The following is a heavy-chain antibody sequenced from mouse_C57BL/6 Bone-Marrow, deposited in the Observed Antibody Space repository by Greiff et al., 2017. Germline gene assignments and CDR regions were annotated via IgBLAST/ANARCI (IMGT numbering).Heavy chain of an antibody. V-gene: IGHV3-6*01. CDR2: ISYDGSN. CDR3: AREGTTVVAPQYWYFDV. CDR1: GYSITSGYY. D-gene: IGHD1-1*01. J-gene: IGHJ1*03. Sequence: EVQLQESGPGLVKPSQSLSLTCSVTGYSITSGYYWNWIRQFPGNKLEWMGYISYDGSNNYNPSLKNRISITRDTSKNQFFLKLNSVTTEDTATYYCAREGTTVVAPQYWYFDVWGTGTTVTVSS.